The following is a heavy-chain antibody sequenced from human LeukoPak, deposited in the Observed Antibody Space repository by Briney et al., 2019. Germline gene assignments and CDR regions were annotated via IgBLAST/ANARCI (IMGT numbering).Heavy chain of an antibody. CDR3: ARSIDWYFLDY. Sequence: GGSLRLSCAASGFTVTNNYMSWVRQAPGKGLEWVSVIYSGGNTYYADSVKGRFTISRDSSKYTLYLQMDSLRAEDTAVYYCARSIDWYFLDYWGQGTLVTVSS. D-gene: IGHD3-9*01. J-gene: IGHJ4*02. CDR1: GFTVTNNY. V-gene: IGHV3-53*01. CDR2: IYSGGNT.